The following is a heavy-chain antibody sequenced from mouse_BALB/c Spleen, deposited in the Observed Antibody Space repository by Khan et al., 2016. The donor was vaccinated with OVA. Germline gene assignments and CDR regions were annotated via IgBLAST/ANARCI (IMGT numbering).Heavy chain of an antibody. CDR2: ISYSGGT. D-gene: IGHD1-1*01. J-gene: IGHJ2*01. V-gene: IGHV3-2*02. Sequence: EVELVESGPGLVKPSQSLSLTCTVTGYSITSGYAWNWIRQFPGNKLEWMGYISYSGGTSYNPSLKSRISITRDTSKNQFFLQLNSVTTEDEATYYCERGNYYGYYFDYWGQGTTLTVSS. CDR3: ERGNYYGYYFDY. CDR1: GYSITSGYA.